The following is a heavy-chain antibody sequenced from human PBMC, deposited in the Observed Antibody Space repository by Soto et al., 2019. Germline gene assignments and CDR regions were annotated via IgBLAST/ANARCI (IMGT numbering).Heavy chain of an antibody. CDR3: ARYSGRYHIDY. J-gene: IGHJ4*02. CDR1: GGSISSYY. CDR2: IYYSGST. D-gene: IGHD1-26*01. Sequence: QVQLQESGPGLVKPSETLSLTCTVSGGSISSYYWSWIRQPPGKGLEWIGYIYYSGSTNYNPSLKSRVNISVDTPQNQFCLKLSSVTAADTAVYYCARYSGRYHIDYWGQGTLVTVSS. V-gene: IGHV4-59*08.